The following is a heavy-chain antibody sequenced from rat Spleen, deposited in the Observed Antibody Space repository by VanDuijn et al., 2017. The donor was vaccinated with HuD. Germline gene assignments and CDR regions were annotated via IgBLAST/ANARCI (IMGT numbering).Heavy chain of an antibody. V-gene: IGHV5-29*01. CDR1: GFTFRNYG. D-gene: IGHD1-6*01. J-gene: IGHJ3*01. CDR3: VRHDGRMYTTDQGGFAY. Sequence: EVHLVESGGGLVQPGRSLKLSCAASGFTFRNYGMAWVRQAPTKGLEWVATISYDGSNTYYRDSVKGRFTISRDNAKNNLYLQMDSLRSEDTATYYCVRHDGRMYTTDQGGFAYWGQGTLVTVSS. CDR2: ISYDGSNT.